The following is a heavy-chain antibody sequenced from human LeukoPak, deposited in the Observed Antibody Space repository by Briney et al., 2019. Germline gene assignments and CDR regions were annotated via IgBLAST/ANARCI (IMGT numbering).Heavy chain of an antibody. J-gene: IGHJ5*02. CDR2: IRSKPNCYAT. CDR3: IRPLGAAAGTYFDP. V-gene: IGHV3-73*01. CDR1: GFTFSGFA. D-gene: IGHD6-13*01. Sequence: GGSLKLSCAASGFTFSGFAIHWARQASGKGLEWIGHIRSKPNCYATAYAESVKGRFTISRDDSKNTAYLQMNSLKIEDTAVYYCIRPLGAAAGTYFDPWGQGTLVTVSS.